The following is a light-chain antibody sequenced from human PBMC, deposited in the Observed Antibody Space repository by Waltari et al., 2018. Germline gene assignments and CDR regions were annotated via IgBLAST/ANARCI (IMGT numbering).Light chain of an antibody. CDR3: QQSYTTPRT. V-gene: IGKV1-39*01. J-gene: IGKJ2*01. CDR2: AAS. Sequence: DIQMTQSPSSLSASVVDRVPITCRASQNISTYLNWYQQKPGKAPNVLIYAASSLQSGVPLRFSGSGSGTHFTLTINSLQPEDFATYYCQQSYTTPRTFGQGTNLQIK. CDR1: QNISTY.